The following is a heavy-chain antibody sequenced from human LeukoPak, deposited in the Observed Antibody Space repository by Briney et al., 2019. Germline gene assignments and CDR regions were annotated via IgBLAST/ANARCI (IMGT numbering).Heavy chain of an antibody. D-gene: IGHD2-2*01. CDR1: GYTFTGYY. Sequence: AASVKVSCKASGYTFTGYYMHWVRQAPGQGLEWMGIINPSGGSTSYAQKFQGRVTMTRDTSTSTVYMELSSLRSEDTAVYYCAREGGQLLWIYWGQGTLVTVSS. CDR2: INPSGGST. J-gene: IGHJ4*02. V-gene: IGHV1-46*01. CDR3: AREGGQLLWIY.